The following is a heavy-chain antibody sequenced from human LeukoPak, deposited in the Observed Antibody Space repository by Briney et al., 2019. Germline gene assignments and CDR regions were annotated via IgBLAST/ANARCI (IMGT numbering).Heavy chain of an antibody. D-gene: IGHD3-3*01. J-gene: IGHJ4*02. V-gene: IGHV5-51*01. Sequence: GESLKISCEVSGYSFTTYWIAWVRQMPGKGLEWMGIIYPGDSDSRYSPSFEGQVTITADKSISTAYLQWRSLKASDTAMYYCARRGVQSGSGYKYFDCWGQGTLVTVSS. CDR1: GYSFTTYW. CDR2: IYPGDSDS. CDR3: ARRGVQSGSGYKYFDC.